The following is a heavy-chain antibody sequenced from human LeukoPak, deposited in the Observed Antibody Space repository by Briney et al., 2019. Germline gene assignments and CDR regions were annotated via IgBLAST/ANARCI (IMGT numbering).Heavy chain of an antibody. Sequence: GGSLRLSCAASGFTFSSYALSCVREAPGGGLEWVSSISGRGGSTYCADSVKGRFTISRDNPKNTLYLQMNSLRAEDTAIYYCAKAPRGGYDSRIDYWGQGTLVTVSS. J-gene: IGHJ4*02. CDR1: GFTFSSYA. CDR3: AKAPRGGYDSRIDY. D-gene: IGHD5-12*01. CDR2: ISGRGGST. V-gene: IGHV3-23*01.